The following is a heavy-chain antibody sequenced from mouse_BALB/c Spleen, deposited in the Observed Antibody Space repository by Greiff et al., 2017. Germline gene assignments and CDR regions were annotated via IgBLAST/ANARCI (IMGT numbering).Heavy chain of an antibody. Sequence: EVQLVESGGGLVKPGGSLKLSCAASGFAFSSYDMSWVRQTPEKRLEWVAYISSGGGSTYYPDTVKGRFTISRDNAKNTLYLQMSSLKSEDTAMYYCARHYYGSSLAMDYWGQGTSVTVSS. V-gene: IGHV5-12-1*01. D-gene: IGHD1-1*01. CDR3: ARHYYGSSLAMDY. J-gene: IGHJ4*01. CDR1: GFAFSSYD. CDR2: ISSGGGST.